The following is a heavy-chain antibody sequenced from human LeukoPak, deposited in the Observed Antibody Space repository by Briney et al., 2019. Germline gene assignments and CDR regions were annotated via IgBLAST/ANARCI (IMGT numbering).Heavy chain of an antibody. CDR3: ARGFRVATIDWFDP. J-gene: IGHJ5*02. CDR1: GFTFSTYA. V-gene: IGHV3-48*04. D-gene: IGHD5-12*01. CDR2: TSNSGSTK. Sequence: QPGGSLRLSCAASGFTFSTYAMNWVRQAPGKGLEWVSYTSNSGSTKSYADSVEGRFTISRDNAKNSLYLQMNSLRAEDTAVYYCARGFRVATIDWFDPWGQGTLVTVSS.